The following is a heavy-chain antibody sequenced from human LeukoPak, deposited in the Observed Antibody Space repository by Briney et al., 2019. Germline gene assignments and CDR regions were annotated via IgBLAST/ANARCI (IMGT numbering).Heavy chain of an antibody. D-gene: IGHD3-10*01. J-gene: IGHJ4*02. CDR1: ALTMSGFY. Sequence: GGSLRLSCAADALTMSGFYITLVRQAPGKGLEWVSVINSGGGTYYADSVRGRFTISRDNSKNSLYLQMNSLRADDTAVYYCARGVYDSYDYWGQGTLVTVSS. CDR2: INSGGGT. CDR3: ARGVYDSYDY. V-gene: IGHV3-66*01.